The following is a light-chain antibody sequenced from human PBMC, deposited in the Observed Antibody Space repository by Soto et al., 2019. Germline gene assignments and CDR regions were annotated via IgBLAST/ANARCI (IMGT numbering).Light chain of an antibody. CDR1: QSISSW. Sequence: DIQMTQSPSTLSASVGDRVTITCRASQSISSWLAWYQQNPGKAPKLLIYDASSLESGVPSRFSGSGSGTEFTLPISSLQPDVFASYYCQQYNSYRTFGQGTKVEIK. CDR2: DAS. CDR3: QQYNSYRT. J-gene: IGKJ1*01. V-gene: IGKV1-5*01.